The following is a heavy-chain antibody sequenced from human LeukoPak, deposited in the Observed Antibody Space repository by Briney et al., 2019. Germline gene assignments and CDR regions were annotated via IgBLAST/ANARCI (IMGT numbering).Heavy chain of an antibody. Sequence: ASVKASCKASGYTFTSYDINWVRQSTGPQLEWMGWMNTTSGNTGYAQKFQGRVTMTRNTSLTTAYMDLSRLRYQDTTLHYCARFDLQIYYMDVWGKGTTVTVSS. V-gene: IGHV1-8*01. D-gene: IGHD3-9*01. CDR1: GYTFTSYD. CDR2: MNTTSGNT. J-gene: IGHJ6*03. CDR3: ARFDLQIYYMDV.